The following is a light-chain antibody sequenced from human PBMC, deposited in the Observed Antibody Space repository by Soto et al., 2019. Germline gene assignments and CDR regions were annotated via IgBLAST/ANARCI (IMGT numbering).Light chain of an antibody. V-gene: IGLV2-11*01. CDR1: SSDVGAHNY. CDR3: CTWGGSSV. J-gene: IGLJ1*01. Sequence: QSALTQPRSVSGSPGQSVTISCTGTSSDVGAHNYVSSYQQHPGTAPKRMISYVTKRPSGVPARFSGSKSGNTASLTISGLQAEDEADYYCCTWGGSSVFGTGTKLTVL. CDR2: YVT.